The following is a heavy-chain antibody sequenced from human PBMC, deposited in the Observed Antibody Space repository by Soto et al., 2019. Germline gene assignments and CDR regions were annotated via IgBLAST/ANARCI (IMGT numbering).Heavy chain of an antibody. J-gene: IGHJ4*02. Sequence: SETLSLTCAVYGGSFSGYYWSWIRQPPGRGLEWIGEINHSGSTNYNPSLKSRVTISVDTSKNQFSLKLSSVTAADTAVYYCARGLGFGDSSGYYYFDYWGQGTLVTSPQ. V-gene: IGHV4-34*01. CDR1: GGSFSGYY. D-gene: IGHD3-22*01. CDR3: ARGLGFGDSSGYYYFDY. CDR2: INHSGST.